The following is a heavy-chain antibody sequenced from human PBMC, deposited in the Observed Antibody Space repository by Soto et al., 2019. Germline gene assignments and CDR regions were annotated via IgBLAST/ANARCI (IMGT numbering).Heavy chain of an antibody. V-gene: IGHV1-69*08. CDR1: GGTFSPYT. J-gene: IGHJ4*02. D-gene: IGHD3-10*01. Sequence: QVQLVQSGAEVKKPRSSVKVSCKASGGTFSPYTVNWVRQAPGQGLEWMGRIIPFLGVTNYAQKFQARVTLTADTSTTPAYMELSGLRFEDTGVYYCARDWESTVSTWSFGAFWGRGTLVTVSS. CDR3: ARDWESTVSTWSFGAF. CDR2: IIPFLGVT.